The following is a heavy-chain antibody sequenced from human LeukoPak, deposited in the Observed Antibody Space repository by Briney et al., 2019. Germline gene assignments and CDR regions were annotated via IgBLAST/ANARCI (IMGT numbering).Heavy chain of an antibody. J-gene: IGHJ4*02. CDR2: FDPEDGQI. V-gene: IGHV1-24*01. CDR3: ASEPEYYGLGSPFHY. Sequence: GASVKVSCKVYGYTLTELSMHWVRQAPGKGLEWMGGFDPEDGQIIYAQKFQGRVTMTEDTSTNTAYMELSTLRSEDTAVYSCASEPEYYGLGSPFHYWGQGTLVTVSS. CDR1: GYTLTELS. D-gene: IGHD3-10*01.